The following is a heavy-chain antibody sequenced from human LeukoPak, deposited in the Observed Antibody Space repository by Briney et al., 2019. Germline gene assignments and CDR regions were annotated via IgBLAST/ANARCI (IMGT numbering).Heavy chain of an antibody. CDR1: GSSISSYY. Sequence: SETLSLTCTVSGSSISSYYWNWIRQPAGKGLEWIGRVYISGATNYNPSLKSRVTMSVDMSKNQCSLKLTSVTAADTAVYYCARGLRTDSFDYWGQGTLVTFSS. J-gene: IGHJ4*02. D-gene: IGHD3-22*01. CDR2: VYISGAT. V-gene: IGHV4-4*07. CDR3: ARGLRTDSFDY.